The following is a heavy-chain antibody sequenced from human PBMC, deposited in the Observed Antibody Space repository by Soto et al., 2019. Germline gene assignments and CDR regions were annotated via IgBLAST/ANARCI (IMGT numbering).Heavy chain of an antibody. D-gene: IGHD6-13*01. V-gene: IGHV4-59*01. CDR2: IYYSGST. CDR1: GGSISSYY. J-gene: IGHJ4*03. Sequence: SETLSLTCTVSGGSISSYYWSWIRQPPGKGLEWIGYIYYSGSTNYNPSLKSRVTISVDTSKNQFSLKLSSVTAADTAVYYCARDLSGIGDYFDYWVPETLLVTVSS. CDR3: ARDLSGIGDYFDY.